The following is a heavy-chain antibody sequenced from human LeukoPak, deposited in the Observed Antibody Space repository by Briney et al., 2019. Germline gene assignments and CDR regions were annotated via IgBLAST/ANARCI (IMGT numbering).Heavy chain of an antibody. D-gene: IGHD3-16*01. Sequence: GGSLRLSCAASGFTFKTYTMNWVRQAPGKGLEWVSSISSRSSYTYYADSVKGRFTISRDNAENSLYLQMNSLRAEDTAVYCCARVGGGAVDYWGQGTLVIVSS. CDR2: ISSRSSYT. V-gene: IGHV3-21*01. J-gene: IGHJ4*02. CDR1: GFTFKTYT. CDR3: ARVGGGAVDY.